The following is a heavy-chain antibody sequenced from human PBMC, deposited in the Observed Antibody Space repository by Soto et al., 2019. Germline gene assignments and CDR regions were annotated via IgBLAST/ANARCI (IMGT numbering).Heavy chain of an antibody. J-gene: IGHJ1*01. V-gene: IGHV1-46*03. D-gene: IGHD4-17*01. CDR3: ARGRDYGDFFNAEYFQH. CDR1: GYTFTSYY. Sequence: GASVKVSCKASGYTFTSYYMHWVRQAPGQGLEWMGIINPSGGSTSYAQKFQGRVTMTRDTSTSTVYMELSSLRSEDTAVYYCARGRDYGDFFNAEYFQHWGQGTLVTVSS. CDR2: INPSGGST.